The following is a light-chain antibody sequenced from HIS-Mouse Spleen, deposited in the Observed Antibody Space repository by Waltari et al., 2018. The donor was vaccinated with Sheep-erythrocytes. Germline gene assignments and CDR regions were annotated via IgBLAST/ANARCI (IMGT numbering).Light chain of an antibody. CDR3: QQYYSTPPT. Sequence: DIVMTQSPDSLAVSLGERATIKRKSSQSVLYSPNNKNYLAWYQQKPGQPPKLLIYWASTRESGVPDRFSGSGSGTDFTLTISSLQAEDVAVYYCQQYYSTPPTFGQGTKVEIK. V-gene: IGKV4-1*01. CDR1: QSVLYSPNNKNY. J-gene: IGKJ1*01. CDR2: WAS.